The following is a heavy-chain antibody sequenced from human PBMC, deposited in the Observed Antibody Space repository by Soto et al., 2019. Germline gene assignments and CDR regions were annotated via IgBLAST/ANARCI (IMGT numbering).Heavy chain of an antibody. CDR1: GFTFSSYA. J-gene: IGHJ4*02. V-gene: IGHV3-30-3*01. D-gene: IGHD6-13*01. CDR3: ARDSSSGGWQQLAYYYFDY. CDR2: ISYDGSNK. Sequence: PGGSLRLSCAASGFTFSSYAMHWVRQAPGKGLEWVAVISYDGSNKYYADSVKGRFTISRDNSKNTLYLQMNSLRAEDTAVYYCARDSSSGGWQQLAYYYFDYWGQGTLVTVSS.